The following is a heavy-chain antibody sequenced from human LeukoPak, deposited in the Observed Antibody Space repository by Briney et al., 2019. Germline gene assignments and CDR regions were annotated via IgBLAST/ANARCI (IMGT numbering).Heavy chain of an antibody. V-gene: IGHV3-21*01. Sequence: GGSLRLSCAASGFTFSTYSMNWVRQAPGKGLKWVSSISTSRNYIYYADSVKGRFTISRDNAKNSLYLQMNSLRAEDTAVYYCARSYTHAPVIWGQGTVVTVSS. CDR3: ARSYTHAPVI. J-gene: IGHJ3*02. CDR1: GFTFSTYS. CDR2: ISTSRNYI. D-gene: IGHD1-1*01.